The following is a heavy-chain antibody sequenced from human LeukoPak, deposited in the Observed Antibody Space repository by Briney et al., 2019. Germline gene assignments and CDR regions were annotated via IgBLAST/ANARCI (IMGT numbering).Heavy chain of an antibody. V-gene: IGHV3-7*01. CDR1: GFTFSSYW. Sequence: GGSLRLSCAASGFTFSSYWMSWVRQAPGKGLEWVANIKQDGSEKYYVDSVKGRFTISRDNAKNSLYLQMNSLRAEDTAVYYCARVVQWELPNYYGMDVWGQGTTVTVSS. D-gene: IGHD1-26*01. CDR2: IKQDGSEK. J-gene: IGHJ6*02. CDR3: ARVVQWELPNYYGMDV.